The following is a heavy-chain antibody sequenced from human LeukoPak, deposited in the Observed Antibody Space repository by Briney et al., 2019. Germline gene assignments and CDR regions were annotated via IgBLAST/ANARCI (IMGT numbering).Heavy chain of an antibody. D-gene: IGHD2-15*01. CDR1: GGSISSYY. J-gene: IGHJ4*02. CDR3: ARETPGKYYFDY. CDR2: IYYSGST. V-gene: IGHV4-59*01. Sequence: SETLSLTCTVSGGSISSYYWSWIRQPPGKGLEWIGYIYYSGSTNYNPSLKSRVTISVDTSKNQFSLKLSSVTAADTAVYYCARETPGKYYFDYWGQGTLVTVSS.